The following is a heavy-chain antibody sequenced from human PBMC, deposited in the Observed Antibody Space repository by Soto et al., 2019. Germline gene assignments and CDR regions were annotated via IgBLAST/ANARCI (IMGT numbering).Heavy chain of an antibody. CDR3: AKQRADFGSGSDTFYLDN. CDR2: ISASGGTT. CDR1: GFTFSRNA. Sequence: GGSLRLSCLASGFTFSRNAMSWVRQAPGKXLEWVSAISASGGTTYSADSVKGRFAVSRDNSNNTLYLQMDSLSAEDTAVYYCAKQRADFGSGSDTFYLDNWGQGSLVTVSS. D-gene: IGHD3-10*01. V-gene: IGHV3-23*01. J-gene: IGHJ4*02.